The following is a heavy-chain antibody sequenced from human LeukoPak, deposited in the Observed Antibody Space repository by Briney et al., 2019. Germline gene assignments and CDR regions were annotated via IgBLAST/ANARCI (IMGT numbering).Heavy chain of an antibody. Sequence: SETLSLTCAVSGYSISSGYYWGWIRQPPGKGLEWIGSIYHIVGTYYNPSLKSRVTISVDTSKNQFSLKLSSVTAADTAVYYCARHTLGPKRIFGVVQGAFDIWGQGTMVTVSS. CDR3: ARHTLGPKRIFGVVQGAFDI. J-gene: IGHJ3*02. D-gene: IGHD3-3*01. V-gene: IGHV4-38-2*01. CDR1: GYSISSGYY. CDR2: IYHIVGT.